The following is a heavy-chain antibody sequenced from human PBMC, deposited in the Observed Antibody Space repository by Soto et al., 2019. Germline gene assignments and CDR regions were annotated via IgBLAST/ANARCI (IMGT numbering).Heavy chain of an antibody. CDR3: GRNLAVAGLGY. J-gene: IGHJ4*02. Sequence: QVQLVQSGAEVKKPGASVKVSCKASGYTFTSSDINWVRQATGQGREWMGWMNPNSGNTGYAQKFQGRVTMTRNTSISTAYMELSSRRAEDTAVYYCGRNLAVAGLGYWGQGTLVTVSS. CDR2: MNPNSGNT. V-gene: IGHV1-8*01. D-gene: IGHD6-19*01. CDR1: GYTFTSSD.